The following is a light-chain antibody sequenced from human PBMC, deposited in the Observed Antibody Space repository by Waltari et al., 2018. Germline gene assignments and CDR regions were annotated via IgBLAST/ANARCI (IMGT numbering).Light chain of an antibody. Sequence: DIQMTQSPSTLSASVGDRVTITCRASQSISSWLAWYQQKPGKVPKFLIYKASTLESGVPSRFSASGSGTEFTLTISGLQPDDFATYYCQQYYGYPRTFGQGTKVEFK. CDR3: QQYYGYPRT. V-gene: IGKV1-5*03. J-gene: IGKJ1*01. CDR1: QSISSW. CDR2: KAS.